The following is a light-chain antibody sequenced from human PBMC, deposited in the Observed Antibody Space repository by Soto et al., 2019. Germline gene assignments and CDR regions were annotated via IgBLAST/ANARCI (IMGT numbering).Light chain of an antibody. CDR1: QNISNY. CDR3: KQLNKWPPRA. V-gene: IGKV3-15*01. J-gene: IGKJ1*01. Sequence: IVFTQSPATLSVSPGERATLSCMASQNISNYLIWYQQKPGQAPRLLISGVSSRAIGIPARFSGSGSGTEFTLTISSLQAEDFAVYYCKQLNKWPPRAVGQGTKVEIK. CDR2: GVS.